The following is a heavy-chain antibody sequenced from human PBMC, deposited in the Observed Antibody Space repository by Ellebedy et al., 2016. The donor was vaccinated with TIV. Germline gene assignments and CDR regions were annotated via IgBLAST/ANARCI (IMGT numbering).Heavy chain of an antibody. CDR2: IKEDGSEK. CDR1: GFTFSGYW. CDR3: VRGTDYAFDF. Sequence: GESLKISXAASGFTFSGYWISWVRQAPGKGLEWVANIKEDGSEKYYADSVKGRFTISRDDSKSTLFVQMNSLRPEDTAVYYCVRGTDYAFDFWGQGTLVTVSS. D-gene: IGHD1-26*01. V-gene: IGHV3-7*02. J-gene: IGHJ4*02.